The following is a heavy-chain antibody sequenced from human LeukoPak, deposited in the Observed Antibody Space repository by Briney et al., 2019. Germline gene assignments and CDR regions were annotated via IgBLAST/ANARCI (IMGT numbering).Heavy chain of an antibody. J-gene: IGHJ6*02. CDR2: LSSDNYTI. Sequence: GGSLRLSCAASGITFSSYSMNWVRQAPGKGLEWISYLSSDNYTIYYADSVKGRFTISRDNAKNSLYLQMNSLRAEDTAVYYCAREFVVVVAASYYYYYGMDVWGQGTTVTVSS. V-gene: IGHV3-48*04. D-gene: IGHD2-15*01. CDR3: AREFVVVVAASYYYYYGMDV. CDR1: GITFSSYS.